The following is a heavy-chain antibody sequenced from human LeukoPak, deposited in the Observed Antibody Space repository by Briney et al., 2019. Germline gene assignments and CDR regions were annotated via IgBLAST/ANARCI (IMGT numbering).Heavy chain of an antibody. CDR3: ARGERAGSYEPAY. CDR2: INHSGST. J-gene: IGHJ4*02. Sequence: PSETLSLTCAVYGGSFSGYYWSWTRQPPAKGLEWVGEINHSGSTNYNPSIKSRVTRSVDTSKNQFSLKLSSVTAADTAVYYCARGERAGSYEPAYWGQGTLVTVSS. CDR1: GGSFSGYY. D-gene: IGHD1-26*01. V-gene: IGHV4-34*01.